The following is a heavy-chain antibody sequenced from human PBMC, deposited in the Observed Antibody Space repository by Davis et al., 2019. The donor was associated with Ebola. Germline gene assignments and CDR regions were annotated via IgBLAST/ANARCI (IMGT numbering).Heavy chain of an antibody. V-gene: IGHV4-30-2*01. D-gene: IGHD2-15*01. J-gene: IGHJ2*01. CDR1: GASISSAGYS. CDR3: ARDLRNCSGGSCYSGWYFHL. Sequence: LRLSCAVSGASISSAGYSWSWIRQPPGKGLEWIGYIYPSGITYYRPSPKSRVAISMDRSKNQFSLNLSSVTAADTAVYYCARDLRNCSGGSCYSGWYFHLWGRGTLVTVSS. CDR2: IYPSGIT.